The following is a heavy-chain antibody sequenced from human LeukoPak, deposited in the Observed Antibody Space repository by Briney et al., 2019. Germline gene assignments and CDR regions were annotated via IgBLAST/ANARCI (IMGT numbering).Heavy chain of an antibody. CDR1: GFTFSSYA. J-gene: IGHJ4*02. V-gene: IGHV3-30-3*01. CDR2: ISCDGSNK. D-gene: IGHD3-22*01. CDR3: ARGDTMIVVGSHPYYFDY. Sequence: GGSLRLSCAASGFTFSSYAMRWVRQAPGKGLEWVAVISCDGSNKYYADSVKGRFTISRNNSKNTLYLQMNSLRTEDTAVYYCARGDTMIVVGSHPYYFDYWGQGTLVTVSS.